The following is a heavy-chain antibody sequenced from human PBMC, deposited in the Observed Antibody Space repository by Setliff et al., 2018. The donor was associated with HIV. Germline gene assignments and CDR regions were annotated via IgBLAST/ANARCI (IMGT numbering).Heavy chain of an antibody. Sequence: GGSLRVSCAASGFSVTSYVMHWVRQAPGKGLDWVGVIYFDTNNELHADSVKGRFTISRDNAKNSLYLQMNSLRAEDTAVYYCVRDHRPSNNNWHHWFDPWGQGTLVTVSS. CDR3: VRDHRPSNNNWHHWFDP. CDR1: GFSVTSYV. V-gene: IGHV3-30*04. D-gene: IGHD1-1*01. CDR2: IYFDTNNE. J-gene: IGHJ5*02.